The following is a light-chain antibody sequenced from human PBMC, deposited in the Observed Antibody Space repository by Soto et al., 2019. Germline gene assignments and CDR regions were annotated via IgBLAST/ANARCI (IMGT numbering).Light chain of an antibody. J-gene: IGKJ3*01. CDR3: QQTHSIPPT. V-gene: IGKV1-39*01. CDR2: AAS. CDR1: HIVDTS. Sequence: DIQMTQSPSSLSASVGDRVTVTCRTSHIVDTSLNWYQQKPGKAPKLLIYAASSVQSGVPARLSGSGSATFFTLTIHNLQPDDFATYFCQQTHSIPPTLGPGTKVDTK.